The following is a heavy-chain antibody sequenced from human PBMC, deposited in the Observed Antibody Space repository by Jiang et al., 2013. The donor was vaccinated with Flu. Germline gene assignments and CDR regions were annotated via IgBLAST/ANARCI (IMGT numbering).Heavy chain of an antibody. CDR2: VSSDGDT. V-gene: IGHV3-53*01. CDR1: GFTVTRDY. Sequence: VQLLESGGGLLQSGGSLRLSCAVSGFTVTRDYMGWVRQAPGKGLEWVSVVSSDGDTSYADSVKGRFTISRDSSKNTLYLQMNSLKAEDTAVYRCARALTWGKYGSNLYYFDQWGQGDPDHRLL. J-gene: IGHJ4*02. D-gene: IGHD7-27*01. CDR3: ARALTWGKYGSNLYYFDQ.